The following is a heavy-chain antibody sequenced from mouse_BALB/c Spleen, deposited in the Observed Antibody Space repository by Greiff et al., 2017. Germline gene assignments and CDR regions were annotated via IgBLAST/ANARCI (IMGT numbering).Heavy chain of an antibody. CDR3: ARASANWDYIDY. CDR1: GFNIKDTY. Sequence: EVQLQQSGAELVKPGASVKLSCTASGFNIKDTYMHWVKQRPEQGLEWIGRIDPANGNTKYDPKFQGKATITADTSSNTAYLQLSSLTSEDTAVYYCARASANWDYIDYWGQGTTLTVAS. V-gene: IGHV14-3*02. D-gene: IGHD4-1*01. CDR2: IDPANGNT. J-gene: IGHJ2*01.